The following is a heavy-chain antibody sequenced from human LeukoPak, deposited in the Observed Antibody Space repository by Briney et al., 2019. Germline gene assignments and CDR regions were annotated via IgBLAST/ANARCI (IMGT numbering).Heavy chain of an antibody. CDR1: GFTFDDYA. D-gene: IGHD2-2*02. J-gene: IGHJ6*03. V-gene: IGHV3-9*01. CDR3: AKDNVVVVPAAIRDYYYYYYMDV. Sequence: GRSLRLSCAASGFTFDDYAMHWVRQTPGKGLEWVSGVSWNGGSIGYADSVKGRFTISRDNAKNSLYLQMNSLRAEDTALYYCAKDNVVVVPAAIRDYYYYYYMDVWGKGTTVTVSS. CDR2: VSWNGGSI.